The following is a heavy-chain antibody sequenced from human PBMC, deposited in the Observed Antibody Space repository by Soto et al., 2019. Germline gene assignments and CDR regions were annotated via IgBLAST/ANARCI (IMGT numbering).Heavy chain of an antibody. CDR1: GFTFSIYA. J-gene: IGHJ4*02. D-gene: IGHD6-19*01. Sequence: QVQLVESGGGVVQPGRSLRVSCAASGFTFSIYAMHWVRQAPGTGLEWVAVISYDGTKTYYADSVKGRFTISRDNSKNTGYLQMNSLRDEDTAVYYCEKDRGPRRQWLIDPVKYWGQGTLVTVSP. CDR2: ISYDGTKT. CDR3: EKDRGPRRQWLIDPVKY. V-gene: IGHV3-30*18.